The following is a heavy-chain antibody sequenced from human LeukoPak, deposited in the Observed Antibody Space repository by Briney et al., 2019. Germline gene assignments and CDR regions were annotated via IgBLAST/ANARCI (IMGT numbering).Heavy chain of an antibody. V-gene: IGHV3-23*01. Sequence: GGSLRLSCVASGFTFSSYAMSWVRQAPGKGLEWVSGIRGSGGSTYYADSVKGRFTISRDNSKNTLFLQMNSLRAEDTAVYYCAKETYSSGWYPYIDYWGQGTLVTVSS. CDR2: IRGSGGST. D-gene: IGHD6-19*01. CDR1: GFTFSSYA. J-gene: IGHJ4*02. CDR3: AKETYSSGWYPYIDY.